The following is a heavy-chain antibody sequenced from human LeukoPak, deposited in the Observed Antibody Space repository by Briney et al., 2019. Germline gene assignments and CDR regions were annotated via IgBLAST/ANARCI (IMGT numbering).Heavy chain of an antibody. CDR3: AKDRGHYGSGSFLFDY. Sequence: GGSLRLSCAASGFTFSSYGMHWVRQAPGKGLEWVAFIRYDGSIKNYADSVKGRFTISRDNSKNTLYLQMNSLRAEDTAVYYCAKDRGHYGSGSFLFDYWGQGTLVTVSS. CDR1: GFTFSSYG. J-gene: IGHJ4*02. D-gene: IGHD3-10*01. V-gene: IGHV3-30*02. CDR2: IRYDGSIK.